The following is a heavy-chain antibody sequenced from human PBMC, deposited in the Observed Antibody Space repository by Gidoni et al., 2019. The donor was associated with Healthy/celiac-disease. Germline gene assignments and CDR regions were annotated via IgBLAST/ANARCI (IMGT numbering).Heavy chain of an antibody. J-gene: IGHJ6*02. CDR1: GFTFSSYS. D-gene: IGHD1-26*01. CDR3: ARDLRAWWELLSAYYYYGMDV. Sequence: EVQLVESGGGLVKPGGSLRLSCAASGFTFSSYSMNWVRQAPGKGLEWVSSISSSSSYIYYADSVKGRFTISRDNAKNSLYLQMNSLRAEDTAVYYCARDLRAWWELLSAYYYYGMDVWGQGTTVTVSS. CDR2: ISSSSSYI. V-gene: IGHV3-21*01.